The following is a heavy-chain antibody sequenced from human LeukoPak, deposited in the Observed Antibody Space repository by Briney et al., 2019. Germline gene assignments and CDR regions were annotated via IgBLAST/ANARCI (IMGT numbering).Heavy chain of an antibody. D-gene: IGHD2-2*02. V-gene: IGHV3-21*01. CDR3: ARDLYDAFDI. J-gene: IGHJ3*02. CDR1: GFTFSSYS. CDR2: ISSSSSYI. Sequence: GGSQRLSCAASGFTFSSYSINWVRQAPGKGLEWVSSISSSSSYIYYADSVKGRFTISRDNAKNSLYLQMNSLRAEDTAVYYCARDLYDAFDIWGQRTMVTVSS.